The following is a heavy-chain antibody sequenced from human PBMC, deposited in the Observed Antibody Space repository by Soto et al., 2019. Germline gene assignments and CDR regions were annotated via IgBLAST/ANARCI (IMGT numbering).Heavy chain of an antibody. V-gene: IGHV5-10-1*01. Sequence: GESLKISCKGSGYSFTSYWISWVRQMPGKGLEWMGRIDPSDSYTNYSPSFQGHVTISADKSISTAYLQWSSLKASDTAMYYCARLGYDFWSGSTAYYYYYGMDVWGQGTTVTVSS. CDR2: IDPSDSYT. CDR1: GYSFTSYW. CDR3: ARLGYDFWSGSTAYYYYYGMDV. D-gene: IGHD3-3*01. J-gene: IGHJ6*02.